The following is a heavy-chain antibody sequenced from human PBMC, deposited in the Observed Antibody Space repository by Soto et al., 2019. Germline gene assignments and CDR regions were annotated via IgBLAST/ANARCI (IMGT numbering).Heavy chain of an antibody. D-gene: IGHD1-1*01. CDR3: ARDNWNDDLYYYYGMDV. CDR1: GFTFSSYE. CDR2: ISSSGSTI. Sequence: GGSLRLSCAASGFTFSSYEMNWVRQAPGKGLEWVSYISSSGSTIYYADSVKGRFTISRDNAKNSLYLQMNSLRAEDTAVYYCARDNWNDDLYYYYGMDVRGQGTTVTVSS. J-gene: IGHJ6*02. V-gene: IGHV3-48*03.